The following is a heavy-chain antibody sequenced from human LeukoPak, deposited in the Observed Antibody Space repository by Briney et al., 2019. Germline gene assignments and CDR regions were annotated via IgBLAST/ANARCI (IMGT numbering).Heavy chain of an antibody. D-gene: IGHD1-26*01. CDR2: ISGSGGST. Sequence: GGSLRLSCAASGVTFSTYAMSWVRQAPGKGLEWVSTISGSGGSTAYADSVKGRFTISRDNAKNTLYLEVNGLRAEDTAVYYCARALGSPLDYWGQGTLVTVSS. V-gene: IGHV3-23*01. J-gene: IGHJ4*02. CDR3: ARALGSPLDY. CDR1: GVTFSTYA.